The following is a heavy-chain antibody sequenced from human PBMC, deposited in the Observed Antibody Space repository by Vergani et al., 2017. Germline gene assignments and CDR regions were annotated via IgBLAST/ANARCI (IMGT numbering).Heavy chain of an antibody. CDR3: ARERRYSSSLGAYYMDV. CDR1: GSTFSSYA. V-gene: IGHV3-13*01. CDR2: IGTAGDT. Sequence: EVQLVESGGGLVQPGGSLRLSCAASGSTFSSYAMNWVRQAPGKGLEWVSAIGTAGDTYYPGSVKGRFTISRENAKNSLYLQMNGLRAGDTAVYYCARERRYSSSLGAYYMDVWGKGTTVTVSS. J-gene: IGHJ6*03. D-gene: IGHD6-6*01.